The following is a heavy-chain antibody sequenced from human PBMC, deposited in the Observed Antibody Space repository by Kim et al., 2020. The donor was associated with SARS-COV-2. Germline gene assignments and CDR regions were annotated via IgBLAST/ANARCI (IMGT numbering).Heavy chain of an antibody. CDR2: T. Sequence: TDYPQKFQGRVTMTINTSNTTAYMELSTLRSDDTAIYYCARRSGSFGGADYWGQGTLVTVSS. V-gene: IGHV1-2*02. D-gene: IGHD3-10*01. J-gene: IGHJ4*02. CDR3: ARRSGSFGGADY.